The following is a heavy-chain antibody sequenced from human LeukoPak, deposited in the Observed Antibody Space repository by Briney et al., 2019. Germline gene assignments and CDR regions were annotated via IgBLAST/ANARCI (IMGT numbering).Heavy chain of an antibody. Sequence: PGGSLRLSCAASGFTFSSYGMHWVRQAPGKGLEWVAFIRYDGSNKYYADSVKGRFTISRDNSKDTLYLQMNSLRAEDTAVYYCAKWRSGFDYWGQGTLVTASS. V-gene: IGHV3-30*02. CDR1: GFTFSSYG. J-gene: IGHJ4*02. CDR3: AKWRSGFDY. CDR2: IRYDGSNK. D-gene: IGHD2-15*01.